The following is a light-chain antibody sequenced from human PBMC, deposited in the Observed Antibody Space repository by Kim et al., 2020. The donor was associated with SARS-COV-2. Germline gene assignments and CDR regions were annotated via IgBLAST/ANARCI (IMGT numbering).Light chain of an antibody. CDR3: QTWTTGIRV. Sequence: ASVKLTCTLSSGHSTYSIAWHQQQPEKGPRFLMKVDSDGRHSKGDGIPDRFSGSSSGTERYLTIFSLQSEDEADYYCQTWTTGIRVFGGGTKLTVL. CDR2: VDSDGRH. CDR1: SGHSTYS. V-gene: IGLV4-69*01. J-gene: IGLJ3*02.